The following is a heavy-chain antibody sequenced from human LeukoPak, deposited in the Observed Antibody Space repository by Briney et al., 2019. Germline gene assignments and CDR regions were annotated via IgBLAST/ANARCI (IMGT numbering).Heavy chain of an antibody. Sequence: GGSLRLSCVGSGFRFSNYAMNWVRQAPGKGLQWVSALSRSGSRTFYADSVKGRFTISRDNSKNTLYLQMDSLRAVDTAIYYCAKDDSSGYYHDHWGQGTLVTVSS. CDR2: LSRSGSRT. J-gene: IGHJ5*02. CDR3: AKDDSSGYYHDH. V-gene: IGHV3-23*01. D-gene: IGHD3-22*01. CDR1: GFRFSNYA.